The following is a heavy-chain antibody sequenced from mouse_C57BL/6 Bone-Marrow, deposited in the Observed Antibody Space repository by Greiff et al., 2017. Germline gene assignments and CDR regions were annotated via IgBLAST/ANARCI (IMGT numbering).Heavy chain of an antibody. Sequence: VQLQQSGAELVKPGASVKISCKASGYAFSSYWMNWVKQRPGKGLEWIGQIYPGDGDTNYNGKFKGKATLTADKSSSTAYMQLSSLTSEDSAVYFCARGTTVDWYFDVWGTGTTVTVAS. CDR2: IYPGDGDT. V-gene: IGHV1-80*01. J-gene: IGHJ1*03. CDR3: ARGTTVDWYFDV. CDR1: GYAFSSYW. D-gene: IGHD1-1*01.